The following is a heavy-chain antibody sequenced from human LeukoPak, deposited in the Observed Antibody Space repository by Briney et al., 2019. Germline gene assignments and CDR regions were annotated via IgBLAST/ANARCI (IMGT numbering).Heavy chain of an antibody. V-gene: IGHV4-34*01. CDR3: ARVRITIFGVARNWFDP. Sequence: SETLSLTCAVYSGSFNNYYWSWIRQSPGKGLEWIGEINHSGGTNYNPSLKSRVTISVDTSKNQFSLKLSSVTAADTAVYYCARVRITIFGVARNWFDPWGQGTLVTVSS. D-gene: IGHD3-3*01. CDR1: SGSFNNYY. CDR2: INHSGGT. J-gene: IGHJ5*02.